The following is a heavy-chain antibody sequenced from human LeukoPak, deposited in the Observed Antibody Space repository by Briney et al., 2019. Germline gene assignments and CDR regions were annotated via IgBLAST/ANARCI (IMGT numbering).Heavy chain of an antibody. V-gene: IGHV4-34*01. CDR2: INHSGST. CDR1: GGSFSGYY. CDR3: ARGARRRIVPAAIGAFDI. J-gene: IGHJ3*02. D-gene: IGHD2-2*02. Sequence: SETLSLTCAVYGGSFSGYYWSWIRQPPGKGLEWIGEINHSGSTNYNPSHKSRVTISVDTSKNQFSLKLSSVTAADTAVYYCARGARRRIVPAAIGAFDIWGQGTMVTVSS.